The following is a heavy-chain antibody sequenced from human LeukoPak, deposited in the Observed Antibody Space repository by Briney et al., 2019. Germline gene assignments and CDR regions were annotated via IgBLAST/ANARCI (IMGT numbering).Heavy chain of an antibody. J-gene: IGHJ6*02. Sequence: SETLSLTCAVYGGSFSGYYWSRIRQPPGKGLEWIGEINHSGSTNYNPSLKSRVTISVDTSKNQFSLKLSSVTAADTAVYYCARLRYCSSTSCYKYYYYGMDVWGQGATVTVSS. CDR2: INHSGST. D-gene: IGHD2-2*02. CDR1: GGSFSGYY. V-gene: IGHV4-34*01. CDR3: ARLRYCSSTSCYKYYYYGMDV.